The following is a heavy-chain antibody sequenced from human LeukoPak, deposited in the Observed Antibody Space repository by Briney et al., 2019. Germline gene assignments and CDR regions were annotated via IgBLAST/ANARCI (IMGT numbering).Heavy chain of an antibody. D-gene: IGHD4-11*01. J-gene: IGHJ4*02. CDR1: GFTVSSNY. CDR3: ARDDYNRL. Sequence: GGSLRLSCAASGFTVSSNYMSWVRQAPGKGLEWVSVIYGAGSTYYADFVKGRFTISRDNAKNTVYLQMNSLRAEDTAVYYCARDDYNRLWGQGTLVTVSS. CDR2: IYGAGST. V-gene: IGHV3-66*01.